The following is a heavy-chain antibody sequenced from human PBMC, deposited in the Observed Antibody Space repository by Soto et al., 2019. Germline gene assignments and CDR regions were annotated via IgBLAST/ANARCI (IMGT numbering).Heavy chain of an antibody. CDR3: AKHYYGSGSYSLYYYYYGMDV. D-gene: IGHD3-10*01. CDR1: GFTFSSYA. Sequence: GSLRLSCAASGFTFSSYAMSWVRQAPGKGLEWVSAISGSGGSTYYADSVKGRFTISRDNSKNTLYLQMNSLRAEDTAVYYCAKHYYGSGSYSLYYYYYGMDVWGQGTTVTVSS. CDR2: ISGSGGST. J-gene: IGHJ6*02. V-gene: IGHV3-23*01.